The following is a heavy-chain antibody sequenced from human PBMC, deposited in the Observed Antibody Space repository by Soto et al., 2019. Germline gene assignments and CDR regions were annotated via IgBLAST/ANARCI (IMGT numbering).Heavy chain of an antibody. D-gene: IGHD3-10*01. V-gene: IGHV4-59*01. CDR2: ISDIGST. CDR3: ARSIPDSRGGGMDV. CDR1: GGSITSYY. J-gene: IGHJ6*02. Sequence: SETLSLTCTVSGGSITSYYWTWIRQPPGQGLEWIGYISDIGSTSYNPSLTSRVTMLVDTSKKQFSLKLSSVTEADTAVYFCARSIPDSRGGGMDVWGQGATVTVSS.